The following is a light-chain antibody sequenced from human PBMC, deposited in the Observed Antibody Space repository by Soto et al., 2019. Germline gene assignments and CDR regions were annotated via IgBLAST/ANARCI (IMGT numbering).Light chain of an antibody. CDR3: QQSNRVPSLT. Sequence: DNQMTQSPSSLSASVGDRVTITCRASQNIDRYLNWYQQKPGKAPKLLIYAPSSLQSGVQSRFSGIGSGTDFTLTISSLQPEDFATYYCQQSNRVPSLTFGGGTKVEI. CDR2: APS. CDR1: QNIDRY. J-gene: IGKJ4*01. V-gene: IGKV1-39*01.